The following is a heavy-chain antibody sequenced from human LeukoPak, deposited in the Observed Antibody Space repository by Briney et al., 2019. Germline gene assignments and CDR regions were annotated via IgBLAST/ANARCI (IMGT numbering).Heavy chain of an antibody. CDR1: GFSLSTSGVG. J-gene: IGHJ3*02. CDR3: AHYHGTFDI. D-gene: IGHD1-26*01. Sequence: SGPTLVRPTQTLTLTCTFSGFSLSTSGVGVCCIRQSPGMALEWLTLIYWDDDKRYSPSLKSRLTITKDTSKNQVVVTMTNMDPVDTATYYCAHYHGTFDIWGHGTMVTVYS. V-gene: IGHV2-5*02. CDR2: IYWDDDK.